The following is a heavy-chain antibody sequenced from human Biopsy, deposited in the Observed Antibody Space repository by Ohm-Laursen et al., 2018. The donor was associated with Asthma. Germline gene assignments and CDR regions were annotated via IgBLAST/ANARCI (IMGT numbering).Heavy chain of an antibody. D-gene: IGHD2-21*02. CDR2: IYRNGDT. CDR1: GDSIDSGDYS. CDR3: ARGWNCGGDCYSLDS. J-gene: IGHJ4*02. V-gene: IGHV4-30-2*06. Sequence: QTLTLICAVSGDSIDSGDYSWTWIRQSPGVGLEWIGYIYRNGDTYYNPTLKNRVTISIDRSKNQFSLRLRSVTAADTAVYYCARGWNCGGDCYSLDSWGQGTLVTVSS.